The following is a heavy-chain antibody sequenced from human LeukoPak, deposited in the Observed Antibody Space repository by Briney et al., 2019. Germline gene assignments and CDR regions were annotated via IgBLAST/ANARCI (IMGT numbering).Heavy chain of an antibody. CDR2: IWYDGSNK. CDR1: GFTFSSYG. Sequence: GGSLRLSCAASGFTFSSYGMHWVRQAPGKGLEWVAVIWYDGSNKYYADSVKGRFTISRDNSKNTLYLQMNSPRAEDTAVYYCAKDRGRGYSFDDYWGQGTLVTVSS. D-gene: IGHD5-18*01. V-gene: IGHV3-33*06. J-gene: IGHJ4*02. CDR3: AKDRGRGYSFDDY.